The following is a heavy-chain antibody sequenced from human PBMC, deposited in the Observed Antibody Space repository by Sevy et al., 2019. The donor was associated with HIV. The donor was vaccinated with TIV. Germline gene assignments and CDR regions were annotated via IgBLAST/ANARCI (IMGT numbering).Heavy chain of an antibody. D-gene: IGHD3-10*01. CDR1: GFTFSNYG. V-gene: IGHV3-30*18. J-gene: IGHJ6*02. CDR3: AKEAAGGYYYYYGMDV. CDR2: ISYDGSNK. Sequence: GGSLRLSCAASGFTFSNYGIHWVRQAPGKGLEWVAVISYDGSNKYYADSVKGRFTMSRDNTKNTLYLQMNSLKVEDTAVYYRAKEAAGGYYYYYGMDVWGQGTTVTVSS.